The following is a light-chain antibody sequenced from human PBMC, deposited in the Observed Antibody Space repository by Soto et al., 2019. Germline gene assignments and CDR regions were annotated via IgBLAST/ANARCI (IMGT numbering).Light chain of an antibody. V-gene: IGKV3-20*01. CDR1: QSVSSY. Sequence: VLTQSPATLSSVAGAIATLSARASQSVSSYLAWYQQKPGQAPRLLIYDASNRATGIPDRFSGSGSGTDFTLTISRLEPEDFAVYYCQQYGSSPPFFGGGTKVDIK. CDR2: DAS. CDR3: QQYGSSPPF. J-gene: IGKJ4*01.